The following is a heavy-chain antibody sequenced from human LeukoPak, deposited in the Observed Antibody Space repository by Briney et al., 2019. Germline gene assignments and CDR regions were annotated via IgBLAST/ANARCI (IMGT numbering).Heavy chain of an antibody. CDR3: AKSYGSGSYYQNYYFDY. CDR1: GFTFSSYG. J-gene: IGHJ4*02. Sequence: GGSLRLSCAASGFTFSSYGMHWVRQAPGKGLEWVAFIRYDGSNKYYADSVKGRFTISRDNSKNTLYLQMNSLRAEDTAVYYCAKSYGSGSYYQNYYFDYWGQGTLVTVSS. V-gene: IGHV3-30*02. D-gene: IGHD3-10*01. CDR2: IRYDGSNK.